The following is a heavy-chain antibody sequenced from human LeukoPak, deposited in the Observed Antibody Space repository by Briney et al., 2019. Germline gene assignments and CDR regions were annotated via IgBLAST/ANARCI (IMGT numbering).Heavy chain of an antibody. CDR2: ISGSGGST. V-gene: IGHV3-23*01. CDR1: GFTFSSYA. J-gene: IGHJ4*02. Sequence: GGSLRLSCAASGFTFSSYAMSWVRLAPGKGLEWVSAISGSGGSTYYADPVKGRFTISRDNSKNTLYLQMNSLRAEDTAVYYCARDFVAYCGGDCYYFDYWGQGTLVTVSS. D-gene: IGHD2-21*02. CDR3: ARDFVAYCGGDCYYFDY.